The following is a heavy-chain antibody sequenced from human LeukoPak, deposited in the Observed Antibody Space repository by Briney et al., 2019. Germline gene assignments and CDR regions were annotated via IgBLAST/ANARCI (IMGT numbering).Heavy chain of an antibody. CDR1: GFTFSSYW. CDR2: INSDGSST. D-gene: IGHD3-3*01. Sequence: GGSLRLSCAASGFTFSSYWMHWVRQAPGKGLVWVSRINSDGSSTSYADSVKGRFTISRDNAKNMLYLQMNSLRAEDTAVYYCARGYHFFTANEYFQHWGQGTLVTVSS. J-gene: IGHJ1*01. V-gene: IGHV3-74*01. CDR3: ARGYHFFTANEYFQH.